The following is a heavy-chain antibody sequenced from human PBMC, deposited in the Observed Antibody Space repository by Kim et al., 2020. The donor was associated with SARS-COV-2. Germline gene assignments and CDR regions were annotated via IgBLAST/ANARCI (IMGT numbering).Heavy chain of an antibody. CDR3: ARERGGVTNAFDI. CDR2: TRRSDGGT. V-gene: IGHV3-23*01. J-gene: IGHJ3*02. CDR1: GFTVNTYA. Sequence: GGSLRLSCAASGFTVNTYAMSWVRQAPGKGLEWVSDTRRSDGGTFYADSVKGRFTISRDNSKNTLYLQMSSLRAEDTALYYCARERGGVTNAFDIWGQGTMVTVSS. D-gene: IGHD3-10*01.